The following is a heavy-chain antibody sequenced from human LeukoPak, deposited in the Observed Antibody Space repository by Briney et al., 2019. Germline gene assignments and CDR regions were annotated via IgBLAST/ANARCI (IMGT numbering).Heavy chain of an antibody. V-gene: IGHV3-74*01. D-gene: IGHD1-26*01. CDR1: GFTFSSYW. J-gene: IGHJ4*02. CDR2: INSDGSST. CDR3: ARAMGATTFDY. Sequence: GGPLRLSCAASGFTFSSYWMHWVRQAPGKGRVWVSRINSDGSSTSYADSVKGRFTISRDNAKNTLYLQMNSLRAEDTAVYYCARAMGATTFDYWGQGTLVTVSS.